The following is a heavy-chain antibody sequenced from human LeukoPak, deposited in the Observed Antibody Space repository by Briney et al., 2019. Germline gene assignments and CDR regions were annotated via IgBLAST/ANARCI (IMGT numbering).Heavy chain of an antibody. J-gene: IGHJ4*02. CDR2: IWYDGSNK. CDR1: GFTFSSYG. CDR3: ARSHQGGVGATSRYFDY. D-gene: IGHD1-26*01. V-gene: IGHV3-33*01. Sequence: LTGGSLRLSCAASGFTFSSYGMPWVRQAPGKGLEWVAVIWYDGSNKYYADSVKGRFTISRDNSKNTLYLQMNSLRAEDTAVYYCARSHQGGVGATSRYFDYWGQGTLVTVSS.